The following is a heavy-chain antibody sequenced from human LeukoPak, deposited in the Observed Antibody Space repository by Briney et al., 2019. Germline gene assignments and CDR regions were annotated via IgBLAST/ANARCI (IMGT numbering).Heavy chain of an antibody. CDR2: ITTDERTT. J-gene: IGHJ3*02. CDR1: GFTFSGYW. D-gene: IGHD2/OR15-2a*01. Sequence: GGSLRLSCAASGFTFSGYWMHWVRQAPGMGLVWVSHITTDERTTSYADSVKGRFTISRDNVKNTLYLQMNSLRAGDTAVYYCAIGGSPIYDAFEIWGQGTKVTVSS. V-gene: IGHV3-74*01. CDR3: AIGGSPIYDAFEI.